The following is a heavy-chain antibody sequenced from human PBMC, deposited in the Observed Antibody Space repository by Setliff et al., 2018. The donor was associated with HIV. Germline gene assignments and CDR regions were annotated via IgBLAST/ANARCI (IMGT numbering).Heavy chain of an antibody. CDR3: ARGRSDFNYWSGYYGWLDP. J-gene: IGHJ5*02. V-gene: IGHV4-4*08. Sequence: SETLSLTCTVSGGSISSYYWSWIRQPPGKGLEWIGYIYTSGSTNYNPSLQGRVSMSTDMSKKEFSLSLTSVAVADTAVYYCARGRSDFNYWSGYYGWLDPWGQGILVTVSS. CDR1: GGSISSYY. CDR2: IYTSGST. D-gene: IGHD3-3*01.